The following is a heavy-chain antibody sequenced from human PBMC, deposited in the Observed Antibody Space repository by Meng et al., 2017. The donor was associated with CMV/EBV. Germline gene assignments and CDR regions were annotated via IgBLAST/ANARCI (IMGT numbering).Heavy chain of an antibody. Sequence: GESLKISCAASGFTFSGSAMHWVRQASGKGLEWVGRIRSKANSYATAYAASVKGRFTISRDDSKNTAYLQMNSLKTEDTAVYYCTRPSYCSSTSCGNWFDPWGQGTLVTVSS. V-gene: IGHV3-73*01. CDR2: IRSKANSYAT. CDR3: TRPSYCSSTSCGNWFDP. D-gene: IGHD2-2*01. CDR1: GFTFSGSA. J-gene: IGHJ5*02.